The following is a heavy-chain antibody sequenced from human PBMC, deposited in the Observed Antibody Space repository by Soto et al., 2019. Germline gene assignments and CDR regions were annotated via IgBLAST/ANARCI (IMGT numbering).Heavy chain of an antibody. Sequence: QVQLQESGPGLVKPSQTLSLTCTVSGGSISSGGYYWSWIRQHPGKGLEWIGYIYYSGSTYYNPSLKSRVTISVDTSKNQFSLKLSSVTAADTAVYYCARHKLLLPPDEWWYFDYWGQGTLVTVSS. CDR1: GGSISSGGYY. CDR3: ARHKLLLPPDEWWYFDY. V-gene: IGHV4-31*03. J-gene: IGHJ4*02. D-gene: IGHD3-22*01. CDR2: IYYSGST.